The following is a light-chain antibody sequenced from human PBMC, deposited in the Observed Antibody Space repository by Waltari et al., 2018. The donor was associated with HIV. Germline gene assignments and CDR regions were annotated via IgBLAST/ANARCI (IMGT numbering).Light chain of an antibody. CDR3: QSVASSATYRV. CDR2: KDS. V-gene: IGLV3-25*03. CDR1: ALPKQY. Sequence: SYELTQPPSVSVSPGQTARITCSGDALPKQYAYWYQQKPGQAPVLVIYKDSERPSGIPERFSGSSSGTTVTLTISGVQAEDEADYYCQSVASSATYRVFGGGTKLTVL. J-gene: IGLJ3*02.